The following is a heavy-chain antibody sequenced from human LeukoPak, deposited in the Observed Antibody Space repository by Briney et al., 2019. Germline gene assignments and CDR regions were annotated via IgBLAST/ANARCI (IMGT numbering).Heavy chain of an antibody. CDR2: ISYDGGNK. CDR1: GFTFSSYA. D-gene: IGHD6-13*01. J-gene: IGHJ4*02. CDR3: ARDIAAAGIPFDY. V-gene: IGHV3-30*04. Sequence: GGSLRLSCAASGFTFSSYAMHWVRQAPGKGLEWVAVISYDGGNKYYADSVKGRFTISRDNSKNTLYLQMNSLRAEDTAVYYCARDIAAAGIPFDYWGQGTLVTVSS.